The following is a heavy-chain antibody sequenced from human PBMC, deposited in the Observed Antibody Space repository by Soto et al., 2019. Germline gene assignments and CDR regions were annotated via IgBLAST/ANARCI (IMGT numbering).Heavy chain of an antibody. J-gene: IGHJ5*02. CDR3: ARDYETDCLTGRRNHNWFDP. D-gene: IGHD3-9*01. CDR2: IGASGNR. CDR1: KFTFSVYS. V-gene: IGHV3-21*06. Sequence: GGSLRLSCAASKFTFSVYSMSWVRQAPGEGLEWVSSIGASGNRYYADSVRGRFTISRGNPESSLFLQMSSLRVDDTAVYFCARDYETDCLTGRRNHNWFDPWGQGTLVTVYS.